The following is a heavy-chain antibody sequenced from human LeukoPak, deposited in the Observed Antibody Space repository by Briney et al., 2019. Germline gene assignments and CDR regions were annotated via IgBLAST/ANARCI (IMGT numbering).Heavy chain of an antibody. D-gene: IGHD2-2*01. CDR3: ARGGYQPYYYMDV. CDR1: GFIFSDYY. CDR2: ITTNGAST. J-gene: IGHJ6*03. V-gene: IGHV3-11*04. Sequence: GGSLRLSCVASGFIFSDYYMTWIRQAPGKGLEWISYITTNGASTYYATSVKGRFTISRDNSKKIVYLQMDSLRVDDTAVYYCARGGYQPYYYMDVWGTGTTVTVSS.